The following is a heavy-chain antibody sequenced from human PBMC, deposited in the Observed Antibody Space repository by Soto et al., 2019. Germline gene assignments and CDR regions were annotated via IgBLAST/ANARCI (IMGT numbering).Heavy chain of an antibody. CDR3: ARGGLLWFGEPLLFYYYYGMDV. CDR1: GYTFTGYY. V-gene: IGHV1-2*04. Sequence: QVQLVQSGAEVKKPGASVKVSCKASGYTFTGYYMHWVRQAPGQGLEWMGWINPNSGGTNYAQKVPGWVTMTMDTSISTAYMELSRLRSDDTAVYYCARGGLLWFGEPLLFYYYYGMDVWGQGTTVTVSS. J-gene: IGHJ6*02. CDR2: INPNSGGT. D-gene: IGHD3-10*01.